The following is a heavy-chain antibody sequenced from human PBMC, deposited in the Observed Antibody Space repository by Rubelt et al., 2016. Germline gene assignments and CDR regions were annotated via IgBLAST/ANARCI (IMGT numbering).Heavy chain of an antibody. V-gene: IGHV3-23*04. Sequence: EVQLVQSGGGVVQPGGSLRLSCTISGFTVSSSVNSMYMSWFRQAPGKGLEWVSAISANGGSTYYADSVKGRFAISRDNSKNTLSLQMSNLGSDDTALYDCAKAPLRYVDFWGQGTLVTVSS. D-gene: IGHD5-12*01. CDR2: ISANGGST. J-gene: IGHJ4*02. CDR1: GFTVSSSV. CDR3: AKAPLRYVDF.